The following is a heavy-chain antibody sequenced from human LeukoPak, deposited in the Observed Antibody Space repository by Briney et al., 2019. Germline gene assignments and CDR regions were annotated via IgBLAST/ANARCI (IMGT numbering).Heavy chain of an antibody. Sequence: GGSLRLSCAASGFTFSSYGMHWVRQAPGKGLEWVAVMWYDGSNKYYADSVKGRFTISRDNSKNTLYLQMNSLRAEDTAVYYCARDGIEAAFDIWGQGTMVTVSS. V-gene: IGHV3-33*01. J-gene: IGHJ3*02. D-gene: IGHD1-26*01. CDR1: GFTFSSYG. CDR3: ARDGIEAAFDI. CDR2: MWYDGSNK.